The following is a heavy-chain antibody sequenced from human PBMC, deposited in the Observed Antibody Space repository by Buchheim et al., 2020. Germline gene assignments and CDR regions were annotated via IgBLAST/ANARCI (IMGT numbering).Heavy chain of an antibody. J-gene: IGHJ6*02. V-gene: IGHV3-33*01. CDR2: IWYDGSNK. D-gene: IGHD3-3*01. Sequence: QVQLVESGGGVVQPGRSLRLSCAASGFTFSSYGMHWVRQAPGKGLEWVAVIWYDGSNKYYADSVKGRFTISRDNSKNTLYLQMNSLRAEDTAVYYCAREAIFGVVIEYYYYGMDVWGQGTT. CDR3: AREAIFGVVIEYYYYGMDV. CDR1: GFTFSSYG.